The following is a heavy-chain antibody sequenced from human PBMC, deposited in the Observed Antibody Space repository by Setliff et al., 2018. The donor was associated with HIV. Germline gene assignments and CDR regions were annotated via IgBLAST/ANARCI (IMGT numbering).Heavy chain of an antibody. D-gene: IGHD6-13*01. CDR2: IYPGDSDT. J-gene: IGHJ4*02. Sequence: PGESLKISCKGSGYSFSSYWIGWVRQMPGKGLEWMGVIYPGDSDTRCSPSFQGQVTISADKSIGTAYLQWSSVRSSDTAVYYCAKNLFSSRWSPLDSWGQGTLVTVSS. CDR1: GYSFSSYW. CDR3: AKNLFSSRWSPLDS. V-gene: IGHV5-51*01.